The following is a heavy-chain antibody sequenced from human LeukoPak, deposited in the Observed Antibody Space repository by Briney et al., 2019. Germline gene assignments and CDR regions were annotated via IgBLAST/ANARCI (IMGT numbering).Heavy chain of an antibody. V-gene: IGHV3-33*01. D-gene: IGHD3-9*01. J-gene: IGHJ4*02. Sequence: PGRSLRLSCAASGFTFSSYGMHWVRQAPGKELEWVAGIWYDGSNKYYADSVKGRFTISRDNSKNTLYLQMNSLRAEDTAVYYCARDLTRLAGNFDYWGQRTLVTVSS. CDR3: ARDLTRLAGNFDY. CDR1: GFTFSSYG. CDR2: IWYDGSNK.